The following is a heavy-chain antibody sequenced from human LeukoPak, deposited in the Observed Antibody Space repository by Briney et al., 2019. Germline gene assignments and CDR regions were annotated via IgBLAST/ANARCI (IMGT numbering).Heavy chain of an antibody. V-gene: IGHV4-59*01. Sequence: SETLSLTCTVSGGSISSYYWSWIRQPPGKGLEWIGYIYYSGSTNYNPSLKSRVTISVDTSKNQFSLKLSSVTAADTAVYYCARDGITGGFDYWGQGTLVTVSS. CDR3: ARDGITGGFDY. D-gene: IGHD1-20*01. CDR1: GGSISSYY. CDR2: IYYSGST. J-gene: IGHJ4*02.